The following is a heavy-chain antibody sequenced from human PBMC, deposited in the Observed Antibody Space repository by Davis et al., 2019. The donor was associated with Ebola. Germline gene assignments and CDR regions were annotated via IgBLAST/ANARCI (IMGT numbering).Heavy chain of an antibody. CDR3: ASLSGSYFSDY. CDR1: GFTFSSYW. Sequence: GESLKISCAASGFTFSSYWMSWVRQAPGKGLEWVANIKQDGSEKYYVDSVKGRFTISRDNAKNPLYLQMNSLRAEDTAVYYCASLSGSYFSDYWGQGTLVTVSS. D-gene: IGHD1-26*01. CDR2: IKQDGSEK. J-gene: IGHJ4*02. V-gene: IGHV3-7*01.